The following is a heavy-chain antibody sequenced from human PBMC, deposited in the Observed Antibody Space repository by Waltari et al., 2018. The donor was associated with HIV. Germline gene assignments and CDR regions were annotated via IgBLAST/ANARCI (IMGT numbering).Heavy chain of an antibody. CDR3: TRQGSMFGEDY. D-gene: IGHD3-3*01. J-gene: IGHJ4*02. CDR1: GFAFRRSA. CDR2: IRSRANNYAT. Sequence: EVQLVESGGGLVQPVESLTISCDASGFAFRRSAIHWVRQASGKGLEWVAHIRSRANNYATAYAASVKGRFTISRDDSKNTAYLQMNSLKTEDTAVYYCTRQGSMFGEDYWGQGALVTVTS. V-gene: IGHV3-73*02.